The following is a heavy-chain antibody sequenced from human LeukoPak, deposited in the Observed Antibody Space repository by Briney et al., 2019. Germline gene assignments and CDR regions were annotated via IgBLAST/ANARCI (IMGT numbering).Heavy chain of an antibody. D-gene: IGHD6-19*01. J-gene: IGHJ4*02. V-gene: IGHV3-74*01. Sequence: GGSLRLSCAVSGFTFSRYWMHWVRQAPGKGLVWVSRIHSDGSSTRYADSVKGRFTISRDNAKNSLYLQMNSLRAEDTAIYYCAREDSSGLDYWGQGTLVTVSS. CDR1: GFTFSRYW. CDR3: AREDSSGLDY. CDR2: IHSDGSST.